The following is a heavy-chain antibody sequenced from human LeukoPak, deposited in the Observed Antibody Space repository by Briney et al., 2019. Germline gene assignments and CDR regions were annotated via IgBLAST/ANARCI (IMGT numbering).Heavy chain of an antibody. CDR1: GFTFSSYE. J-gene: IGHJ4*02. CDR2: ISSSAGTT. D-gene: IGHD5-18*01. V-gene: IGHV3-48*03. CDR3: ARQQQQLWYD. Sequence: GSLRLSCAASGFTFSSYEMNWVRQAPGKGLEWVSYISSSAGTTYYADSVKGRFTISRDNAKNSLYLQMNSLRAEDTAVYFCARQQQQLWYDWGQGTLVTVSS.